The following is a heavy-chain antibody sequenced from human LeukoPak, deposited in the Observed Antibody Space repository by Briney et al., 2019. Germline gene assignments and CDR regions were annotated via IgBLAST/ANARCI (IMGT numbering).Heavy chain of an antibody. D-gene: IGHD1-26*01. J-gene: IGHJ3*02. CDR1: GFTFSSYA. CDR3: ARFDSGSGSGAFDI. Sequence: GGSLRLSCAASGFTFSSYAMHWVRQAPGKGLEWVSSISSSSSYIYYADSVKGRFTISRDNAKNSLYLQMNSLRAEDTAVYYCARFDSGSGSGAFDIWGQGTMVTVSS. V-gene: IGHV3-21*01. CDR2: ISSSSSYI.